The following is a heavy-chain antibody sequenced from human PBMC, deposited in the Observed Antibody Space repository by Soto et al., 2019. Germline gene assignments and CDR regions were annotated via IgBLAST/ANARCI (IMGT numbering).Heavy chain of an antibody. CDR1: GYTFTGYY. J-gene: IGHJ6*02. V-gene: IGHV1-2*02. CDR3: ARERYQVISDGMDV. Sequence: GASVKVSCKASGYTFTGYYIHRVREAPGQGLEWMGWINPQTGGTSYAQKFQGRVTLSRDTSINTAYLELSRLTFDDAAVYFCARERYQVISDGMDVWGQGTTVTVSS. CDR2: INPQTGGT. D-gene: IGHD2-2*01.